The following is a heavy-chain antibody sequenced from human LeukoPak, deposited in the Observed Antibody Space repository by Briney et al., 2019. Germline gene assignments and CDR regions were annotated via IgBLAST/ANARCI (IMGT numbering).Heavy chain of an antibody. Sequence: GGSLRLSCAASGFTVSSNYMSWVRQAPGKGLEWVSLIYSGGSTYYADSVKGRFTISRDNSKNTLYLQMNSLRAEDTAVYYCASSGNYRIYYFDYWGQGTLVTVSS. D-gene: IGHD1-26*01. CDR3: ASSGNYRIYYFDY. V-gene: IGHV3-66*01. CDR2: IYSGGST. CDR1: GFTVSSNY. J-gene: IGHJ4*02.